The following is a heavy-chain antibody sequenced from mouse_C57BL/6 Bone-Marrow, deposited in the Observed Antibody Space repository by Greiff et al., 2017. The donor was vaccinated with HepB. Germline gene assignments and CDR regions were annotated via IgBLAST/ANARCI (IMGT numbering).Heavy chain of an antibody. CDR1: GYTFTSYW. Sequence: QVHVKQPGAELVRPGSSVKLSCKASGYTFTSYWMHWVKQRPIQGLEWIGNIDPSDSETHYNQKFKDKATLTVDKSSSTAYMQLSSLTSEDSAVYYCAREGLLDYWGQGTTLTVSS. V-gene: IGHV1-52*01. J-gene: IGHJ2*01. D-gene: IGHD2-3*01. CDR2: IDPSDSET. CDR3: AREGLLDY.